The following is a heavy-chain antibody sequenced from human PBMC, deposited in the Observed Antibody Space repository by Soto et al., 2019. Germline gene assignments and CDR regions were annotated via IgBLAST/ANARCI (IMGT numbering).Heavy chain of an antibody. V-gene: IGHV4-59*01. Sequence: PSETLSLTRTVSGGSISNYYWTWIRQPPGKGLEWIGYVYYSGSPNYNPSLKSRVTISVDTSKNPFSLKLSSVPAEDTAVYYGARGLADYVGNFDCWGQGTMVTVSS. CDR2: VYYSGSP. D-gene: IGHD3-16*01. J-gene: IGHJ4*02. CDR1: GGSISNYY. CDR3: ARGLADYVGNFDC.